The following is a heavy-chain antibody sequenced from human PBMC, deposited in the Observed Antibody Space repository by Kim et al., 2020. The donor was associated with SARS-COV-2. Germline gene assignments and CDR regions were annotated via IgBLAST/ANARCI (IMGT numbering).Heavy chain of an antibody. CDR1: GGSFSGYY. Sequence: SETLSLTCAVYGGSFSGYYWSWIRQPPGKGLEWIGEINHSGSTNYNPSLKSRVTISVDTSKNQFSLKLSSVTAADTAVYYCARNRAWWDAFDIWGQGTMV. CDR2: INHSGST. V-gene: IGHV4-34*01. CDR3: ARNRAWWDAFDI. J-gene: IGHJ3*02. D-gene: IGHD2-8*02.